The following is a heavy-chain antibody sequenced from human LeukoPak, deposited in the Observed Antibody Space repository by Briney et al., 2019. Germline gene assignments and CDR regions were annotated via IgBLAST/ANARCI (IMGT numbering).Heavy chain of an antibody. CDR1: GYTFTGYY. J-gene: IGHJ4*02. CDR2: INPNSGGT. V-gene: IGHV1-2*02. Sequence: GASMKVSCKASGYTFTGYYMHWVRQAPGQGLEWMGWINPNSGGTNYAQKFQGRVTMTRDTSISTAYMELSRLRSDDTAVYYCARGGITMVRGASVYHDYWGQGTLVTVSS. D-gene: IGHD3-10*01. CDR3: ARGGITMVRGASVYHDY.